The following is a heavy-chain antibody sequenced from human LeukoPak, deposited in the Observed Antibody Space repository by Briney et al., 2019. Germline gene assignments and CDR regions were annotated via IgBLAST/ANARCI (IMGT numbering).Heavy chain of an antibody. J-gene: IGHJ4*02. Sequence: ASVKVSCKASGYTFTSYGISWVRQAPGQGLEWMGWISAYNGNTNYAQKLQGRVTMTTETSTSTAYMELRSLRSDDTAVYYCARDVESYDILTGYYTDPLDYWGQGTLVTVSS. CDR3: ARDVESYDILTGYYTDPLDY. CDR1: GYTFTSYG. D-gene: IGHD3-9*01. V-gene: IGHV1-18*01. CDR2: ISAYNGNT.